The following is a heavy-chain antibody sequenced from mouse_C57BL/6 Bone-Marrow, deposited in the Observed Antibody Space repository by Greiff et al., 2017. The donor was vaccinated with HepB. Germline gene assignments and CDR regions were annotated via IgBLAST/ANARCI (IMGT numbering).Heavy chain of an antibody. CDR3: ASPDLLQYAMDY. CDR2: IYPRSGNT. CDR1: GYTFTSYG. D-gene: IGHD2-1*01. Sequence: QVHVKQSGAELARPGASVKLSCKASGYTFTSYGISWVKQRTGQGLEWIGEIYPRSGNTYYNEKFKGKATLTADKSSSTAYMELRSLTSEDSAVYFFASPDLLQYAMDYWGQGTSVTVSS. J-gene: IGHJ4*01. V-gene: IGHV1-81*01.